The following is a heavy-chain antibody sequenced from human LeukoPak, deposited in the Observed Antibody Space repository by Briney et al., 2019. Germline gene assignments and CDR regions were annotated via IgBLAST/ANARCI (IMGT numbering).Heavy chain of an antibody. CDR2: ISSSSYI. CDR1: GFTFSSYS. D-gene: IGHD2-2*01. CDR3: ARGLGYCSSTSCYDLLTDY. J-gene: IGHJ4*02. Sequence: GGSLRLSCAASGFTFSSYSMNWVRQAPGKGLEWVSSISSSSYIYYADSVKGRFTTSRDNAKNSLYLQMNSLRAEDTAVYYCARGLGYCSSTSCYDLLTDYWGQGTLVTVSS. V-gene: IGHV3-21*01.